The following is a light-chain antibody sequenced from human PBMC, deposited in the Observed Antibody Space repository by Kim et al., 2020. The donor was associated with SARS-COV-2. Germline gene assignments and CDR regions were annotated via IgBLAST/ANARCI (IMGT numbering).Light chain of an antibody. CDR3: QQYYGTTYS. Sequence: RATINCKASQTILHNSNTKDYLAWFQQTPGQPPKRLIYWASTRESGVPDLFSGSGSGTDFTLTISSLQAEDVAIYYCQQYYGTTYSFGQGTKLEI. J-gene: IGKJ2*03. CDR2: WAS. CDR1: QTILHNSNTKDY. V-gene: IGKV4-1*01.